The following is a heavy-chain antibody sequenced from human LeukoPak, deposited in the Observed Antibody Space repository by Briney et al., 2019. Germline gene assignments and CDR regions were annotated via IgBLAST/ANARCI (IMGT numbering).Heavy chain of an antibody. J-gene: IGHJ4*02. CDR2: IYSGGST. D-gene: IGHD3-10*01. Sequence: GGSLRLSCAASGFTFSSYAMSWVRRAPGKGLEWVSVIYSGGSTYYAGSVKGRFTISRDNSKNTLYLQMNSLRAEDTAVYYCASRAFGTDSYCFDYWGQGTLVTVSS. V-gene: IGHV3-53*01. CDR3: ASRAFGTDSYCFDY. CDR1: GFTFSSYA.